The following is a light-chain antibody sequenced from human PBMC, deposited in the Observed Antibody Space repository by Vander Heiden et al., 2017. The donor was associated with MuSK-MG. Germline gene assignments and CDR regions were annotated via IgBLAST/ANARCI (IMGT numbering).Light chain of an antibody. CDR3: SSYTSSSTKV. J-gene: IGLJ2*01. V-gene: IGLV2-14*01. CDR2: DVS. Sequence: QSALTQPASASGSPVQTITISCTATSSDVGGDNYVSWYQQHPGKAPKLMIYDVSNRPSGVSNRFSGSKSGNTASLTISGLQAEDEADYYCSSYTSSSTKVFGGGTKLTVL. CDR1: SSDVGGDNY.